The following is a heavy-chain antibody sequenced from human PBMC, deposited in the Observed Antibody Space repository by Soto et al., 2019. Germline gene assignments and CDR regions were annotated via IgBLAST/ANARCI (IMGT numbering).Heavy chain of an antibody. CDR2: IDTSGST. CDR3: ARGGHDLWSGPFDY. J-gene: IGHJ4*02. Sequence: SETLSRTCRVSGGSISTYYCNWIRQPAGKGLEWIGRIDTSGSTNYNPSLKSRVTMSVDTSKNQFSLKLSSVTAADTAVYYCARGGHDLWSGPFDYWGQGTPVTVSS. V-gene: IGHV4-4*07. CDR1: GGSISTYY. D-gene: IGHD3-3*01.